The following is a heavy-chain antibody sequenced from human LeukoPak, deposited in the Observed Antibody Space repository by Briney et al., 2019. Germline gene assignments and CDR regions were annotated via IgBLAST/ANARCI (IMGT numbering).Heavy chain of an antibody. D-gene: IGHD5-24*01. CDR1: GXSVSSYF. CDR3: ARQEMATAPYFDY. V-gene: IGHV4-59*08. CDR2: IYLSGST. Sequence: SETLSLTCTVSGXSVSSYFWSWIRQPPGKGLEWIGYIYLSGSTNYSPSLESRAAISIDTSKNQFSLKLNSVTAADTAVYYCARQEMATAPYFDYWGQGILVTVSS. J-gene: IGHJ4*02.